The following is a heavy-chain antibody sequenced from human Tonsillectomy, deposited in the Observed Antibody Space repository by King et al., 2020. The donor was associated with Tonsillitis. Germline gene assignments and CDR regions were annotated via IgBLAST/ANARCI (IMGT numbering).Heavy chain of an antibody. V-gene: IGHV1-18*01. J-gene: IGHJ4*02. CDR1: GYTFISYA. CDR3: AGVAEQQLVRGYYFDY. D-gene: IGHD6-13*01. CDR2: ISAYNDNT. Sequence: QLVQSGAEVRKPGASVKVSCKASGYTFISYAISWVRQAPGQGLEWMGWISAYNDNTNYAQNLQGRVTMTTDTSTSTAYMELRSLRSDDTAVYYCAGVAEQQLVRGYYFDYWGQGTLVTVSS.